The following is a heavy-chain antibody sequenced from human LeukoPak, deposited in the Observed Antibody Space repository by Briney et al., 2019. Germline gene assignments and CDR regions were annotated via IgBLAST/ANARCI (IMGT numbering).Heavy chain of an antibody. CDR2: INPNNNGT. V-gene: IGHV1-2*06. D-gene: IGHD2-2*01. J-gene: IGHJ4*02. Sequence: ASVNVSCKASGYTFTGYYMHWVRQAPGQGLEWMGRINPNNNGTNYAQKFQGRVTMTSNTSISTAYMELSRLRSDDTAVYYCALIQYCSSTSCSNRPFDYWGQGTLVTVSS. CDR3: ALIQYCSSTSCSNRPFDY. CDR1: GYTFTGYY.